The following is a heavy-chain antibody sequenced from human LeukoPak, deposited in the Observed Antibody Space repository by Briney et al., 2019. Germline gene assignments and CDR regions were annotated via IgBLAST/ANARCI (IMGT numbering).Heavy chain of an antibody. D-gene: IGHD5-18*01. V-gene: IGHV4-30-4*01. CDR1: GGSISSGDYY. J-gene: IGHJ4*02. CDR2: IFYTGST. CDR3: ARAGYSYGLDY. Sequence: SETLSLTCTASGGSISSGDYYWSWIRRPPGTGLEWIGYIFYTGSTYYNPSLKSRVTISVDTSKNQFSLKLSSVTAADTAVYYCARAGYSYGLDYWGQGTLVTVSS.